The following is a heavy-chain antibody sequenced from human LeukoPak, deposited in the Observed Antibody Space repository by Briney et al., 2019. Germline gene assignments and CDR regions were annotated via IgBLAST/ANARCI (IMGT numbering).Heavy chain of an antibody. D-gene: IGHD3-22*01. J-gene: IGHJ4*02. V-gene: IGHV4-38-2*01. Sequence: SETLSLTCAVSGYSISSGYYWGWIRQPPGKGLEWIGSIYHSGSTYYNPSLKSRVTISVDTSKNQFSLKLSSVTAADTAVYYCARHTYYYDSSGLYYFDYWGQGTLVTVPS. CDR3: ARHTYYYDSSGLYYFDY. CDR2: IYHSGST. CDR1: GYSISSGYY.